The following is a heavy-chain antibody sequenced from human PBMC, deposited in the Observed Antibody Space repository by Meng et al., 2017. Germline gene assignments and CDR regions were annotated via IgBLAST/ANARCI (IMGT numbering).Heavy chain of an antibody. CDR3: ARDTVEAYCGGDCCPLGY. Sequence: QVQLHQGGAGLLKPSGTLSLTSAVYGGSFSGYYWSWIRQPPGKGLEWIGEINHSGSTNYNPSLKSRVTISVDTSKNQFSLKLSSVTAADTAVYYCARDTVEAYCGGDCCPLGYWGQGTLVTVSS. D-gene: IGHD2-21*02. J-gene: IGHJ4*02. CDR2: INHSGST. V-gene: IGHV4-34*01. CDR1: GGSFSGYY.